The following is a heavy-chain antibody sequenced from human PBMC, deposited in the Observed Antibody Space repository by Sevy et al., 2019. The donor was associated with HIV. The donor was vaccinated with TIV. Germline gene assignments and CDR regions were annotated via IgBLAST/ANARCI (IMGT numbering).Heavy chain of an antibody. V-gene: IGHV1-24*01. CDR1: GYTLTKLS. Sequence: ASVKVSCKVSGYTLTKLSMHWVRQTPGKGLEWMGTLDPEDDNRVHAQKFQGRVTMTEDTSTDTAYMELTSLRSEDTAVYYCATTKDYYESSGYPFDHWGQGTLVTVSS. CDR2: LDPEDDNR. CDR3: ATTKDYYESSGYPFDH. J-gene: IGHJ4*02. D-gene: IGHD3-22*01.